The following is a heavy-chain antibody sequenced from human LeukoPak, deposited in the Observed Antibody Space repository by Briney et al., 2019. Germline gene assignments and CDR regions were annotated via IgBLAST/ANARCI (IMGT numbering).Heavy chain of an antibody. CDR1: GGSISSYY. J-gene: IGHJ5*02. V-gene: IGHV4-59*08. CDR2: IYYSGST. CDR3: ARTGDQRLWFGDENWFDP. Sequence: SETLSLTCTVSGGSISSYYWSWIRQPPGKGLEWIGYIYYSGSTNYNPSLKSRVTISVDTSKNQFSLKLSSVTAADTAVYYCARTGDQRLWFGDENWFDPWGRGTLVTVSS. D-gene: IGHD3-10*01.